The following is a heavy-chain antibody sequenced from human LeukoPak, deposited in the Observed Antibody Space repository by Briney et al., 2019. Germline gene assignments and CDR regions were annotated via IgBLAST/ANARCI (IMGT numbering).Heavy chain of an antibody. Sequence: GGSLRLSCAASGFTFSSYAMSWVRQAPGKGLEWVSAISGSGGSTYYADSVKGRFTISRDNSKNTLYLQMNSLRAEDTAVYYCAKGSDSSSPGNYYYYMDVWSKGTTVTVSS. J-gene: IGHJ6*03. CDR1: GFTFSSYA. CDR3: AKGSDSSSPGNYYYYMDV. CDR2: ISGSGGST. V-gene: IGHV3-23*01. D-gene: IGHD6-6*01.